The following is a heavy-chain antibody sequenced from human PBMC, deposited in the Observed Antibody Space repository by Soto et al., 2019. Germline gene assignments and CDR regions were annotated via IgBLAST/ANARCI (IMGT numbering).Heavy chain of an antibody. V-gene: IGHV3-74*01. CDR1: EFTFRSYW. D-gene: IGHD3-9*01. J-gene: IGHJ6*02. CDR3: AKDGGDYDILTGYYGGYYYGMDV. CDR2: ISGDGSST. Sequence: EVQLVDSGGGLVQPGGSLRLSCAASEFTFRSYWMHWVRQSPGKGLVWVSRISGDGSSTNYADSVKGRFTISRDNAKNTVYLQIDSLRAEDTAVYYCAKDGGDYDILTGYYGGYYYGMDVWGQGTTVTVSS.